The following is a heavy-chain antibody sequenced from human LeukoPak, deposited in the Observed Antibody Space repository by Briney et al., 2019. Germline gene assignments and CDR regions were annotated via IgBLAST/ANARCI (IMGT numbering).Heavy chain of an antibody. CDR1: GFTFSNAW. V-gene: IGHV3-15*01. Sequence: GGSLRLSCAASGFTFSNAWMSWVRQAPGKGQEWVGRIKSKTDGGTTDYAAPVKGRFTISRDDSKNTLYLQMNSLKTEDTAVYYRTPTPYYYDSSGYQGAFDIWGQGTMVTVSS. D-gene: IGHD3-22*01. CDR3: TPTPYYYDSSGYQGAFDI. J-gene: IGHJ3*02. CDR2: IKSKTDGGTT.